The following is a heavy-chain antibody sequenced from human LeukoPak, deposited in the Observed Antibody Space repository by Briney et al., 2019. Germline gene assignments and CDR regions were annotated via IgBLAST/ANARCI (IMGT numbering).Heavy chain of an antibody. J-gene: IGHJ4*02. CDR2: ISHDGSNK. CDR1: GFTFSSYG. Sequence: GGSLRLSCAASGFTFSSYGMHWVRQAPGKGLEWVAVISHDGSNKYYADSVKGRFTISRDNSKNTLYLQMNSLRAEDTAVYYCAKDRDREMDYWGQGTLVTVSS. V-gene: IGHV3-30*18. CDR3: AKDRDREMDY. D-gene: IGHD5-24*01.